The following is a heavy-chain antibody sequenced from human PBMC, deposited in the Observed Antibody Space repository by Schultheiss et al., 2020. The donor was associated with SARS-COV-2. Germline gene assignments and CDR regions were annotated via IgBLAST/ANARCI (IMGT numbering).Heavy chain of an antibody. CDR2: IYYSGST. V-gene: IGHV4-59*01. Sequence: SETLSLTCTVSGGSISSYYWSWIRQPPGKGLEWIGYIYYSGSTNYNPSLKSRVTISVDTSKNQFSLKLSSVTAADTAVYYCAREGTYDFWSGYYHYFDYWGQGTLVTVSS. CDR1: GGSISSYY. J-gene: IGHJ4*02. D-gene: IGHD3-3*01. CDR3: AREGTYDFWSGYYHYFDY.